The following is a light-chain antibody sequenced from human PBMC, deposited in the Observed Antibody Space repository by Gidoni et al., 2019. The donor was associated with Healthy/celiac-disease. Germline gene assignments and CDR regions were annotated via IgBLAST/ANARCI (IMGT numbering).Light chain of an antibody. J-gene: IGKJ1*01. CDR2: GAS. Sequence: EIVMTQSPATLSVSPGERATLSCRARQSVSSNLAWYQQKPGQAPRLLIYGASTRATGIPARFSGSVSGTEFTLTISSLHSEDFAVYYCQQYNNWPQPFGQGTKVEI. CDR3: QQYNNWPQP. V-gene: IGKV3-15*01. CDR1: QSVSSN.